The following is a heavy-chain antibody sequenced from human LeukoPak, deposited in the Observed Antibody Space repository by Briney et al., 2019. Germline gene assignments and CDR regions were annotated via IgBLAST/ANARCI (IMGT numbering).Heavy chain of an antibody. V-gene: IGHV1-18*01. CDR1: GYTFISYG. D-gene: IGHD1-26*01. Sequence: ASVKVSCKSSGYTFISYGIGWVRQAPGQGLEWMGWISPYNGKTKYAQNFQGRVTMTTDTSTSTAYMELRSLTSDDTAVYYCARDLEIVGATAAYWGQGTLVTVTS. CDR3: ARDLEIVGATAAY. CDR2: ISPYNGKT. J-gene: IGHJ4*02.